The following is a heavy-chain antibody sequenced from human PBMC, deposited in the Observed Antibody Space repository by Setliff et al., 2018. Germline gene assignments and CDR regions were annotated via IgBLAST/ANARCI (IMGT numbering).Heavy chain of an antibody. Sequence: GGSLRLSCAASGVTFSSYAMTWVRQAPGKGLEWVSSISGSGGSTYHADSVRGRFTISTDIAKNSLYLQMSDLRVEDTAIYYCVREGPVQGDTYGFPYFDYWGQGIVVTVSS. CDR1: GVTFSSYA. CDR3: VREGPVQGDTYGFPYFDY. J-gene: IGHJ4*02. V-gene: IGHV3-23*01. D-gene: IGHD3-10*01. CDR2: ISGSGGST.